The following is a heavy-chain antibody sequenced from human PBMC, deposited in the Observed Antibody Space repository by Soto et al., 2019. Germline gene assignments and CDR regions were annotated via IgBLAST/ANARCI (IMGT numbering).Heavy chain of an antibody. V-gene: IGHV4-59*08. CDR1: GGSISSYY. CDR2: IYYSGST. J-gene: IGHJ4*02. Sequence: SETLSLTCTVSGGSISSYYWSWIRQPPGKGLEWIGYIYYSGSTNYNPSLKSRVTISVDTSKNQFSLKLSSVTAADTAVYYCARSGKWLPSSFDYWGQGTLVTVSS. D-gene: IGHD6-19*01. CDR3: ARSGKWLPSSFDY.